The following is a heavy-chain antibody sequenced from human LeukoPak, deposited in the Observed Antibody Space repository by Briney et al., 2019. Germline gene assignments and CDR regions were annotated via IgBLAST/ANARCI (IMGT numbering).Heavy chain of an antibody. Sequence: GGVLRPSSAASDFTGSCNYKRWGRQAPREGVGWGPVIYSGGSKYYADSVKGRFSISRDNSKNTVYLQMNSLRAEDTAVYYCARGSYSSGWFLPNDYWGQGTLVTVSS. J-gene: IGHJ4*02. V-gene: IGHV3-53*01. CDR3: ARGSYSSGWFLPNDY. CDR2: IYSGGSK. D-gene: IGHD6-19*01. CDR1: DFTGSCNY.